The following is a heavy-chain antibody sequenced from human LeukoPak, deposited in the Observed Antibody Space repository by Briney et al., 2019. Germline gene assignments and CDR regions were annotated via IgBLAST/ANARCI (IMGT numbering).Heavy chain of an antibody. D-gene: IGHD2-21*02. V-gene: IGHV1-2*02. J-gene: IGHJ4*02. Sequence: ASVKVSCKTSGYTFATYFMHWMRQAPGQGLEWMGYIKPNSGVTNYAQRFRGRVTMTWDTSISTAYIELSGLTSDDTAIYYCARPTYCGSDCYFNFDYWGQGTLVTVSS. CDR1: GYTFATYF. CDR2: IKPNSGVT. CDR3: ARPTYCGSDCYFNFDY.